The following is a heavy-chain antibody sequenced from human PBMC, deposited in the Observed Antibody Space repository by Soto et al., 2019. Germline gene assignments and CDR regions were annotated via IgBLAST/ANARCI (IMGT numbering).Heavy chain of an antibody. Sequence: PSETLSLTCAVSGGSISSSNWWSWVRQPPGKGLEWIGEIYHSGSTNYNPSLKSRVTISVDKSENQFSLKLSSVTAADTAVYYCARLLRIAVAGTPRWYFDLWGRGTLVTVSS. V-gene: IGHV4-4*02. CDR2: IYHSGST. D-gene: IGHD6-19*01. CDR1: GGSISSSNW. J-gene: IGHJ2*01. CDR3: ARLLRIAVAGTPRWYFDL.